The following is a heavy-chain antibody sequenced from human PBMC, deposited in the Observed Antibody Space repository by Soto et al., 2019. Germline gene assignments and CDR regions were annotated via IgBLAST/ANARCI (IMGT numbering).Heavy chain of an antibody. J-gene: IGHJ4*02. V-gene: IGHV3-15*07. D-gene: IGHD6-13*01. CDR2: IKSKTDGGTT. CDR1: GFTFSNAW. CDR3: TTDPEPGIAAAGKDY. Sequence: GGSLRPSCAASGFTFSNAWMNWVRQAPGKGLEWVGRIKSKTDGGTTDYAAPVKGRFTISRDDSKNTLYLQMNSLKTEDTAVYYCTTDPEPGIAAAGKDYWGQGTLVTVSS.